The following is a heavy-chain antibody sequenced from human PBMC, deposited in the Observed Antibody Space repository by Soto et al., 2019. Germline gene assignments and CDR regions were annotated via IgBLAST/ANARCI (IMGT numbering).Heavy chain of an antibody. CDR3: ARDTGDSYDFWSGPSNTHGWMDV. CDR1: GFTFSSYW. Sequence: LRLSCAASGFTFSSYWMSWVRQAPGKGLEWVANIKQDGSEKYYVDSVKGRFTISRDNAKNSLYLQMNSLRAEDTAVYYCARDTGDSYDFWSGPSNTHGWMDVCGQGTTVTVSS. CDR2: IKQDGSEK. J-gene: IGHJ6*02. V-gene: IGHV3-7*03. D-gene: IGHD3-3*01.